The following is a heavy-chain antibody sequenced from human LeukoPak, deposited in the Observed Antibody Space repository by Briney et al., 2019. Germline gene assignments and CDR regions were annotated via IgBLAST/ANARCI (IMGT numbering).Heavy chain of an antibody. CDR3: AGYSGSYPMDY. CDR2: IIPIFGTA. D-gene: IGHD1-26*01. V-gene: IGHV1-69*13. J-gene: IGHJ4*02. Sequence: ASVKVSCKASGGTFISYAISWVRPAPGQGLEWMGGIIPIFGTANYAQKFQGRVTITADESTSTAYMELSSLRSEDTAVYYCAGYSGSYPMDYWGQGTLVTVSS. CDR1: GGTFISYA.